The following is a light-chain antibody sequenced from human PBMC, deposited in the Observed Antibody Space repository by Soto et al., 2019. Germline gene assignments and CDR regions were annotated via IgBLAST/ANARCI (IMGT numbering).Light chain of an antibody. CDR1: SSDVGGYNY. Sequence: QSALTQPASVSGSPGQSITISCTGTSSDVGGYNYVSWYQQHPGKAPKLMIYDVSNRPSGVSNLFSGSKSGNTASLTISWLQSEDEAAYYCSSYTSSSTHWVFGGGTQLTVL. CDR3: SSYTSSSTHWV. J-gene: IGLJ3*02. V-gene: IGLV2-14*01. CDR2: DVS.